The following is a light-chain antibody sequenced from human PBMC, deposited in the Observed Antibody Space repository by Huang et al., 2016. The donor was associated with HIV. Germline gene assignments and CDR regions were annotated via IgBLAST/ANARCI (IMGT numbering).Light chain of an antibody. J-gene: IGKJ5*01. Sequence: DIQMTQSPSSLSASVGDRVTLTCRASQSISSYLNWYLHKPGKAPKLLIYAASSLQSGVPSRVSGSGSGTDFTLTISSLQPEDFATYYCQQSYSTPITFGQGTRLEIK. CDR3: QQSYSTPIT. CDR2: AAS. CDR1: QSISSY. V-gene: IGKV1-39*01.